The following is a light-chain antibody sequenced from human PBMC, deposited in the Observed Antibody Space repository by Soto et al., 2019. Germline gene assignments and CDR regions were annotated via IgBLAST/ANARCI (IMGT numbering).Light chain of an antibody. CDR3: QSYDSSLSGFYV. J-gene: IGLJ1*01. Sequence: QSVLTQPPSVSGPPGQRVTISCTGSSSNIGAGYDVHWYQQLPGTAPKLLIYGNSNRPSGVPDRFSGSKSGTSASLAITGLQAEDEADYYCQSYDSSLSGFYVFGTGTKLTVL. CDR2: GNS. V-gene: IGLV1-40*01. CDR1: SSNIGAGYD.